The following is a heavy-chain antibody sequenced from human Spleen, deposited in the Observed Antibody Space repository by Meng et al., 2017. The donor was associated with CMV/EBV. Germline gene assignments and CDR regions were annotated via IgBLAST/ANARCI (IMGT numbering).Heavy chain of an antibody. CDR3: ARVRAISSGWYGLVDY. J-gene: IGHJ4*02. CDR2: IKHSGST. Sequence: QGQPQRWGAVLLKPSETLSLTCALYGGSFSGYYWSWIRQPPGKGLEWIGEIKHSGSTNYNPSLKSRVTISVDTSKNQFSLKLSSVTAADTAVYYCARVRAISSGWYGLVDYWGQGTLVTVSS. CDR1: GGSFSGYY. V-gene: IGHV4-34*01. D-gene: IGHD6-19*01.